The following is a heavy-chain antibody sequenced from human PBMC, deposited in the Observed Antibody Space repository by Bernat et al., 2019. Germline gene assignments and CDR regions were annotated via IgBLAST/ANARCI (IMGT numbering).Heavy chain of an antibody. CDR1: GGSISSRIYY. V-gene: IGHV4-39*01. D-gene: IGHD3-10*01. CDR2: VYYSGSAYYSGT. CDR3: AGGEWNMYYYYCYMDV. J-gene: IGHJ6*03. Sequence: QLQLQESGPGLVKPSETLSLTCNVSGGSISSRIYYWGWIRQPPGKGLEWIGSVYYSGSAYYSGTQYHPSHKSRVNISVDTSKNQISLKVTSVTAADTAVYYWAGGEWNMYYYYCYMDVWGSGTTVTGSS.